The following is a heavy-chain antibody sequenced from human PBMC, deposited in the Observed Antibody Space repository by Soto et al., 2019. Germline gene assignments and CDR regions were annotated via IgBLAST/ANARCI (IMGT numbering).Heavy chain of an antibody. J-gene: IGHJ6*02. CDR3: ARDKEVTVGVLNTLRYYYYYGMDV. V-gene: IGHV3-48*02. Sequence: EVQLVESGGGLVQPGGSLRLSCAASGFTFSSYSMNWVRQAPGKGLEWVSYISSSSSTIYYADSVKGRFTIPRDNAKNSLYLQMNSLRDEDTSVYYCARDKEVTVGVLNTLRYYYYYGMDVWGPGTTVTVSS. CDR2: ISSSSSTI. D-gene: IGHD2-21*02. CDR1: GFTFSSYS.